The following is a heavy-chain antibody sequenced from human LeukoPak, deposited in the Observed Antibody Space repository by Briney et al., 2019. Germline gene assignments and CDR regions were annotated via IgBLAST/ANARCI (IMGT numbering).Heavy chain of an antibody. D-gene: IGHD3-10*01. J-gene: IGHJ6*03. CDR2: IYYSGNT. Sequence: SETLSLTCTVSGVSISSSNSYWGWIRQPPGKGLEWIGSIYYSGNTYYNASLKSQVSISIDTSKNQFSLRLTSVTAADTAVYYCARTTTVRGTYYMDVWGKGTTVTVSS. CDR1: GVSISSSNSY. V-gene: IGHV4-39*01. CDR3: ARTTTVRGTYYMDV.